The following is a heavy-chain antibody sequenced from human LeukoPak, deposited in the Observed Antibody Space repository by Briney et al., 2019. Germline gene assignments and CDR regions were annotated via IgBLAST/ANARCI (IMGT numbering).Heavy chain of an antibody. CDR1: GFTFTGYY. CDR3: ARVANYYDSSGPFDY. CDR2: ISPHSGAT. J-gene: IGHJ4*02. Sequence: ASVKVSCKASGFTFTGYYIQWVRQAPGQGLEWMGWISPHSGATKYAQRFQGRVTMTRDTSITTAYMDLSSLRSDDAAVYYCARVANYYDSSGPFDYRGQGTLVTVSS. D-gene: IGHD3-22*01. V-gene: IGHV1-2*02.